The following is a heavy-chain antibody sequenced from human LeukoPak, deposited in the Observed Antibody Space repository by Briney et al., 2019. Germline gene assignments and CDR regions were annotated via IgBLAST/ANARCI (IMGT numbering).Heavy chain of an antibody. Sequence: GGSLRLSCTASGFTVSSNYMNWVRQAPGKGLEWVSVIYSGGSTYYADSVKGRFTISRDNSKNTLYLQMNTLRAEDTAVYYCARRYSSGWWIDYWGQGTLVTVSS. V-gene: IGHV3-53*01. J-gene: IGHJ4*02. CDR1: GFTVSSNY. CDR3: ARRYSSGWWIDY. CDR2: IYSGGST. D-gene: IGHD6-19*01.